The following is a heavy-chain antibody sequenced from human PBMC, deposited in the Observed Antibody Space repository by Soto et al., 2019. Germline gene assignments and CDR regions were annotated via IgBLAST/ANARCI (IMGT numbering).Heavy chain of an antibody. V-gene: IGHV3-48*02. Sequence: TGGSLRLSCAASGFTFSTYRMNWVRQAPGKGLEWVSYISDSSGTIYYADSVKGRFTISRDNAKSSLYLQMNSLRDEDTAVYYCARDSYYYDGSGFPGRFDPWGQGTLVTVSS. J-gene: IGHJ5*02. CDR1: GFTFSTYR. CDR2: ISDSSGTI. D-gene: IGHD3-22*01. CDR3: ARDSYYYDGSGFPGRFDP.